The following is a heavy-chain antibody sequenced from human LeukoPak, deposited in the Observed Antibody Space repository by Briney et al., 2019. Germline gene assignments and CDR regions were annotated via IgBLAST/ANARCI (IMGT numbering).Heavy chain of an antibody. CDR3: ARGDYGDYGGAFDY. V-gene: IGHV3-30*04. CDR1: GSTFSTDA. J-gene: IGHJ4*02. Sequence: GGSLRLSCAASGSTFSTDAMHWVRQAPGKGLEWVAVISDDGSKIYYADSVKGRFTISRDNAKNSLYLQMNSLRAEDTAVYYCARGDYGDYGGAFDYWGQGTLVTVSS. CDR2: ISDDGSKI. D-gene: IGHD4-17*01.